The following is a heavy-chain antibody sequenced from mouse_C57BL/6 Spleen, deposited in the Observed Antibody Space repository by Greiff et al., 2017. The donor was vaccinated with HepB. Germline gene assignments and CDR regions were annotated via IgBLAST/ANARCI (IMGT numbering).Heavy chain of an antibody. CDR3: ARGGYYGSSYVSPFAY. V-gene: IGHV1-18*01. Sequence: EVQLQQSGPELVKPGASVKIPCKASGYTFTDYNMDWVKQSHGKSLEWIGDINPNNGGTIYNQKFKGKATLTVDKSSSTAYMELRSLTSEDTAVYYCARGGYYGSSYVSPFAYWGQGTLVTVSA. CDR1: GYTFTDYN. J-gene: IGHJ3*01. D-gene: IGHD1-1*01. CDR2: INPNNGGT.